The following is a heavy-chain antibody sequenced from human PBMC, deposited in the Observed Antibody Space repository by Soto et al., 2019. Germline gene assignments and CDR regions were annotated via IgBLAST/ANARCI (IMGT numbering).Heavy chain of an antibody. D-gene: IGHD2-2*01. J-gene: IGHJ5*02. V-gene: IGHV4-30-2*01. CDR2: IYHSGST. CDR1: VGSISSGGYS. CDR3: ARVPDR. Sequence: QLQLQESGSVLVNPSQTLSLTCAVSVGSISSGGYSWSLIRQPPVKGLEWIGYIYHSGSTYYNPSLKSRVTISVDRSNNQFSLKLSSVTAADTAVYYCARVPDRWGQGTMVTVSS.